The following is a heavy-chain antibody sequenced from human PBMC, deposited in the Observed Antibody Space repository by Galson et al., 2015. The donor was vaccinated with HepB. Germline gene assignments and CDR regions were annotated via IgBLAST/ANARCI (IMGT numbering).Heavy chain of an antibody. J-gene: IGHJ6*02. Sequence: SLRLSCAASGFTVSDYYMSWVRQAPGKGLEWVSDIRSGRSYTNYAAAVKRRITITRDNAKNSLYLQMNSLRAGDTAVYYCAGTPRAAAYYDYVWASPRSPSYGMDVWGRGTTVTVSS. CDR2: IRSGRSYT. CDR1: GFTVSDYY. D-gene: IGHD3-16*01. CDR3: AGTPRAAAYYDYVWASPRSPSYGMDV. V-gene: IGHV3-11*06.